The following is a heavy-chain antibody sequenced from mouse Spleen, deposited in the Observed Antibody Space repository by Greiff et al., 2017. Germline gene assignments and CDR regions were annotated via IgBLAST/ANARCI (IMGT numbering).Heavy chain of an antibody. J-gene: IGHJ4*01. CDR1: GYTFTDYN. CDR2: INPNNGGT. V-gene: IGHV1-18*01. D-gene: IGHD2-1*01. CDR3: ARNGNYKYYYAMDY. Sequence: EVQLQQSGPELVKPGASVKIPCKASGYTFTDYNMDWVKQSHGKSLEWIGDINPNNGGTIYNQKFKGKATLTVDKSSSTAYMELRSLTSEDTAVYYCARNGNYKYYYAMDYWGQGTSVTVSS.